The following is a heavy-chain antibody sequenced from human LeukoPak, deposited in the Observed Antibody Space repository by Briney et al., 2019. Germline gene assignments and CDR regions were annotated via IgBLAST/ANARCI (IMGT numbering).Heavy chain of an antibody. CDR2: IDGYGIST. D-gene: IGHD3-10*02. Sequence: GGSLRLSCAASGFTFSTYWMHWVRQAPGKGLVWVSRIDGYGISTTYADSVKGRFTISRDNAKNSLYLQMNSLRAEDTAVYYCAELGITMIGGVWGKGTTVTISS. CDR3: AELGITMIGGV. V-gene: IGHV3-74*01. CDR1: GFTFSTYW. J-gene: IGHJ6*04.